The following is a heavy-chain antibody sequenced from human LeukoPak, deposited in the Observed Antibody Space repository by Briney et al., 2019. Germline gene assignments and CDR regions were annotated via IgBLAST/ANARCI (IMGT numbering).Heavy chain of an antibody. D-gene: IGHD4-17*01. CDR3: AREYDYGDLGAFDI. CDR2: IYSGGST. J-gene: IGHJ3*02. V-gene: IGHV3-66*01. Sequence: GGSLRLSCAASGFTVSSNYMSWVRQAPGKGLEWVSVIYSGGSTYYADSVKGRFTISRGNSKNTLYLQMNSLRAEDTAVYYCAREYDYGDLGAFDIWGQGTMVTVSS. CDR1: GFTVSSNY.